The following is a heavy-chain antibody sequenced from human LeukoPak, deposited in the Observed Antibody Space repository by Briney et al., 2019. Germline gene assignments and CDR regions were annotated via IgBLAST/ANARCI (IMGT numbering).Heavy chain of an antibody. CDR2: ISGSGGST. V-gene: IGHV3-23*01. CDR3: AKDLLGIAVAVFDY. CDR1: GFIFSSNY. Sequence: GGSLRLSCAASGFIFSSNYMSWVRQAPGKGLEWVSAISGSGGSTYYADSVKGRFTISRDNSKNTLYLQMNSLRAEDTAVYYCAKDLLGIAVAVFDYWGQGTLVTVSS. J-gene: IGHJ4*02. D-gene: IGHD6-19*01.